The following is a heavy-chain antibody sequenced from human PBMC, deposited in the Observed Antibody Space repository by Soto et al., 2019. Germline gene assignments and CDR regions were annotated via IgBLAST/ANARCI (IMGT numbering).Heavy chain of an antibody. Sequence: PGSSLRLSCAASGFTFSDHYMDWVRQVPGQVLEWVANIKEDGSERFYVDSLKVRFIISRDNSKNTLYLQMNSLRAEDTAVYYCARVVTPLNWFDPWGQGTLVTV. CDR3: ARVVTPLNWFDP. J-gene: IGHJ5*02. CDR1: GFTFSDHY. D-gene: IGHD4-4*01. V-gene: IGHV3-7*01. CDR2: IKEDGSER.